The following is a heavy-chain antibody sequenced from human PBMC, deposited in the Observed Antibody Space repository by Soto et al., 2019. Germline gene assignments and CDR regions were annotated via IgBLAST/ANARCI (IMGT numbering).Heavy chain of an antibody. CDR1: GFTFSGFG. J-gene: IGHJ3*01. D-gene: IGHD4-17*01. V-gene: IGHV3-33*01. Sequence: QVHLVESGGGVVQPGTSLRLSCEASGFTFSGFGMHWVRQTPGKGLEWVAVIWYDGSKEYFADCVKGRFTISRDNSKNALYLQMNRLRAEDSAIYYCARGRGGSYGGNSAHYDVWGPGTLVTVSS. CDR2: IWYDGSKE. CDR3: ARGRGGSYGGNSAHYDV.